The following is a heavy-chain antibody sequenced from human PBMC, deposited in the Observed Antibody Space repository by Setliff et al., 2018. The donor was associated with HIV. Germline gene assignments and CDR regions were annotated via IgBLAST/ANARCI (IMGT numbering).Heavy chain of an antibody. Sequence: GGSLRLSCAASGFIFRNAWMSWVRQGPGKGLEWVGRIKSKADGGTTDYAASVKGRFTISRDDSKNTLYLQMNSLKIEDTAVYYCTTWDKGSVWFGELLVSPGVFDIWGQGTLVTVSS. J-gene: IGHJ3*02. V-gene: IGHV3-15*01. CDR2: IKSKADGGTT. CDR1: GFIFRNAW. D-gene: IGHD3-10*01. CDR3: TTWDKGSVWFGELLVSPGVFDI.